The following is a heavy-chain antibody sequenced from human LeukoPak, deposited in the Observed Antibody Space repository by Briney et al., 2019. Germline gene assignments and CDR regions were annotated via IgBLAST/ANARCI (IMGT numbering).Heavy chain of an antibody. Sequence: PSETLSLTCTVSGGSINNYYWSWIRQPAGKGLEWIGRIYTRGSTNYNPSLKSRVTISVDTSKNQFSLKLSSVTAADTAVSYCARADGDYNLDYWGQGTLVTVSS. V-gene: IGHV4-4*07. CDR2: IYTRGST. CDR1: GGSINNYY. J-gene: IGHJ4*02. CDR3: ARADGDYNLDY. D-gene: IGHD4-17*01.